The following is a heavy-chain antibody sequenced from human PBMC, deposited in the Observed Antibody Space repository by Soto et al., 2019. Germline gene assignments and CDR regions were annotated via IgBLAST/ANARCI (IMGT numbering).Heavy chain of an antibody. Sequence: PGESLKISCKGSGYSFTSYWISWVRQMPGKGLEWMGRIDPSDSYTNYSPSFQGHVTISADKSISTAYLQWSSLKASDTAMYYCARTRRRLGYYYYGMDVWGQGTTVTVSS. CDR1: GYSFTSYW. CDR2: IDPSDSYT. CDR3: ARTRRRLGYYYYGMDV. V-gene: IGHV5-10-1*01. J-gene: IGHJ6*02. D-gene: IGHD6-19*01.